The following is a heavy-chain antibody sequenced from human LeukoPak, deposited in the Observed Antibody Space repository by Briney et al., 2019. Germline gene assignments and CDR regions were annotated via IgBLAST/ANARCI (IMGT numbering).Heavy chain of an antibody. J-gene: IGHJ5*02. Sequence: SETLSLTCTVSGGSISSGSYYWSWIRQPAGKGLEWIGRIYTSGSTNYNPSLKSRVTISVDTSKNQFSLKPSSVTAADTAVYYCARDFYPIAARQYWFDPWGQGTLVAVSS. D-gene: IGHD6-6*01. V-gene: IGHV4-61*02. CDR2: IYTSGST. CDR3: ARDFYPIAARQYWFDP. CDR1: GGSISSGSYY.